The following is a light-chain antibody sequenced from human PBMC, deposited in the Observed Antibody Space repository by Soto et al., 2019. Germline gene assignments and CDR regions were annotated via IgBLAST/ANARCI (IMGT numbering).Light chain of an antibody. Sequence: QPASLSGSPGQSITISCTGTSSDIGAYDYVSWFQQHPGKAPKLMISEVNNRPSGVSNRFSGSKYDNTAYLTISGLQVEDEAEYFYLPFTITSTPVLATGPKATVL. CDR1: SSDIGAYDY. CDR3: LPFTITSTPV. V-gene: IGLV2-14*01. CDR2: EVN. J-gene: IGLJ1*01.